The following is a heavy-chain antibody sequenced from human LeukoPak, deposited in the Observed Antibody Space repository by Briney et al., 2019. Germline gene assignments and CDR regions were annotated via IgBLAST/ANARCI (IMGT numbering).Heavy chain of an antibody. V-gene: IGHV4-4*02. Sequence: SGTLSLTCAVSGGSISSSNWWSWVRQPPGKGLEWIGEIYHSGSTNYNPSLKSRVTISVDKSKNQFSLKLSSVTAADTAVYYCARQGNSGYDLPPYGMDVWGQGTTVTVSS. D-gene: IGHD5-12*01. CDR3: ARQGNSGYDLPPYGMDV. CDR2: IYHSGST. J-gene: IGHJ6*02. CDR1: GGSISSSNW.